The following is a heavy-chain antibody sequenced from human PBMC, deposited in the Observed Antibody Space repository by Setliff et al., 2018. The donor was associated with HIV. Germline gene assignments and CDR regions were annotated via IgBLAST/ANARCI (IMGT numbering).Heavy chain of an antibody. D-gene: IGHD2-2*01. Sequence: PSETLSLTCTVSGGSISSNNYYWGWIRQPPGKGLEWIASLYYSGSTYYNPSLKSRITISVDTSKNQFSLRLSSVTAADTAVYYCARQGLVLVPASIDWRLPPSPIDYWGQGALVTVSS. J-gene: IGHJ4*02. V-gene: IGHV4-39*01. CDR2: LYYSGST. CDR1: GGSISSNNYY. CDR3: ARQGLVLVPASIDWRLPPSPIDY.